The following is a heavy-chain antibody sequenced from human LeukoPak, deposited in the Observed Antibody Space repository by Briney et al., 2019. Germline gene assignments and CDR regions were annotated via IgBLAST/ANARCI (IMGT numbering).Heavy chain of an antibody. CDR1: GGSISSSSYY. CDR3: ALIVATTRLGYYYYGMDV. CDR2: IYYSGST. V-gene: IGHV4-39*01. D-gene: IGHD5-12*01. J-gene: IGHJ6*02. Sequence: SETLSLTCTVSGGSISSSSYYWGWIRQPPGKGLEWNGSIYYSGSTYYNPSLKSRVTISVDTSKNQFSLKLSSVTAADTAVYYCALIVATTRLGYYYYGMDVWRQGTTVTVSS.